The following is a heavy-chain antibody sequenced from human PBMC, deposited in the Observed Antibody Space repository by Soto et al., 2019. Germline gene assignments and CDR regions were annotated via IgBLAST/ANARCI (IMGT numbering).Heavy chain of an antibody. J-gene: IGHJ4*02. D-gene: IGHD3-22*01. CDR2: ISAYNGNT. CDR3: ARDRGEYYSDSRLCDY. Sequence: ASVKVSCKASGYTFTSYGISWVRQAPGQGLEWMGWISAYNGNTNYAQKLQGRVTMTTDTSTSTAYMELRSLRSDDTAVYYCARDRGEYYSDSRLCDYRGQGPLVTVSS. CDR1: GYTFTSYG. V-gene: IGHV1-18*04.